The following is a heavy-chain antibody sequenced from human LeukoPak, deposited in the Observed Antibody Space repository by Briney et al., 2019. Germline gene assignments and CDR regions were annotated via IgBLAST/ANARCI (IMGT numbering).Heavy chain of an antibody. CDR1: GGTFSSYA. Sequence: ASVKVSCKASGGTFSSYAISWVRQAPGQGLGWMGGIIPIFGTANYAQKFQGRVTITADKSTSTAYMELSSLRSEDTAVYYCAGGSSAEYFQHWGQGTLVTVSS. J-gene: IGHJ1*01. CDR2: IIPIFGTA. CDR3: AGGSSAEYFQH. V-gene: IGHV1-69*06.